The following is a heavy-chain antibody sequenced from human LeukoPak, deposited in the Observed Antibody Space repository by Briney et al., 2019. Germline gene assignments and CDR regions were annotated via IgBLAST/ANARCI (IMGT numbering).Heavy chain of an antibody. CDR3: ARGGRGYYDFWSGSPGHYGMDV. D-gene: IGHD3-3*01. CDR1: GFTFSSYA. Sequence: GGSLRLSCAASGFTFSSYAMHWVRQAPGKGLEWVAVISYDGSNKYYADSVKGRFTISRDNSKNTLYLQMNSLRAEDTAVYYCARGGRGYYDFWSGSPGHYGMDVWGQGTTVTVSS. CDR2: ISYDGSNK. J-gene: IGHJ6*02. V-gene: IGHV3-30-3*01.